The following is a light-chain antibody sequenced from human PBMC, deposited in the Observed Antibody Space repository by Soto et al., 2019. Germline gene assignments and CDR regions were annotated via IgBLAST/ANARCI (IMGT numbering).Light chain of an antibody. J-gene: IGKJ5*01. CDR1: QSLLHSNGYNY. Sequence: EIVMTQSPLSLPVTPGEPASISCRSSQSLLHSNGYNYLDWYLQKPGQSPQLLIYLGSNQASGVPDRFSGSGSGTDFTLKISRVEAEDVGVSYCMQALQTPITCGQGTRLEIK. CDR2: LGS. CDR3: MQALQTPIT. V-gene: IGKV2-28*01.